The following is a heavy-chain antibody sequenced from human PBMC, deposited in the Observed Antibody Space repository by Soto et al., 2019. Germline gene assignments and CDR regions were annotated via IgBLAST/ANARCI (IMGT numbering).Heavy chain of an antibody. J-gene: IGHJ4*02. CDR3: ASSKGRIAVASYYFDY. V-gene: IGHV1-45*02. Sequence: SVKVSCKASGYTFTYRYLHWVRQAPGQALEWMGWITPFNGNTNYAQKSQDRVTITRDRSMSTAYMELSSLRSEDTAMYYCASSKGRIAVASYYFDYWGQGTLVTVSS. CDR1: GYTFTYRY. CDR2: ITPFNGNT. D-gene: IGHD6-19*01.